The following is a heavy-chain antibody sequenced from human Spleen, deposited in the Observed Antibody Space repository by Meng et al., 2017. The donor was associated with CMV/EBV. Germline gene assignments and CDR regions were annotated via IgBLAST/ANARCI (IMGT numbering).Heavy chain of an antibody. CDR1: YY. V-gene: IGHV4-34*01. D-gene: IGHD4/OR15-4a*01. Sequence: YYWTWIRQPPGKGLEWIGEINHSGSTNYNPSLKSRVTISVDTSKNQSPLKLSSVTAADTAVYYCARGVPYYYYYGMDVWGQGTTVTVSS. CDR2: INHSGST. J-gene: IGHJ6*02. CDR3: ARGVPYYYYYGMDV.